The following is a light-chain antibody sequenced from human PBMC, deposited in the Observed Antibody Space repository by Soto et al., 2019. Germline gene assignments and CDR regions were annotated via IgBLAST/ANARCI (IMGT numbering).Light chain of an antibody. Sequence: QAVVTQPPSVSGAPGQRVTISCTGSSSNIGAGYDVHWYQQLPGTAPKLLIYGNSNRPSGVPDRFSGSKSGPSASLAITGLQAEEEADYYCQSYDSSLSGWVFGGGTKLTVL. CDR2: GNS. CDR1: SSNIGAGYD. J-gene: IGLJ3*02. V-gene: IGLV1-40*01. CDR3: QSYDSSLSGWV.